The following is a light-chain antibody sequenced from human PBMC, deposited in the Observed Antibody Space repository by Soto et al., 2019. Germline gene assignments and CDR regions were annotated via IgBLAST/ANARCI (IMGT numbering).Light chain of an antibody. CDR3: QSADSSGIWV. Sequence: SSELTQSPSLSVSPGQTARITCSGATLPKQFAYWYQQKPGQAPTVVIFKDSDRPSGIPERFSGSTSGTTVTLTISGVQAEDEADYYCQSADSSGIWVFGGGTKLTVL. V-gene: IGLV3-25*02. CDR2: KDS. CDR1: TLPKQF. J-gene: IGLJ3*02.